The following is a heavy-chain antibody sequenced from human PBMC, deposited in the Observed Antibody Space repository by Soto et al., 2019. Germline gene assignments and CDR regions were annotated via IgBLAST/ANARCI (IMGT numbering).Heavy chain of an antibody. Sequence: PSETLSLTCTVSGASISGFYWSWIRKSAGKGLEWIGRIYATGTTDYNPSLKSRVMMSVDTSKKQFSLKLRSVTAADTAVYYCVRDGTRTLRDWFDPWGQGISVTVSS. J-gene: IGHJ5*02. CDR3: VRDGTRTLRDWFDP. D-gene: IGHD1-1*01. CDR1: GASISGFY. CDR2: IYATGTT. V-gene: IGHV4-4*07.